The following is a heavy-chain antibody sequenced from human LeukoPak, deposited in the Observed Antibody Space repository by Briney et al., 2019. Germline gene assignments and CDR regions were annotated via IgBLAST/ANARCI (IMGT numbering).Heavy chain of an antibody. CDR2: IYTSGST. V-gene: IGHV4-4*07. D-gene: IGHD2-21*02. CDR3: ATLGPLGAVTGDAFDI. J-gene: IGHJ3*02. Sequence: PSETLSLTXTVSGGSISSYYWSWIRQPAGKGLEWIGRIYTSGSTNYNPSLKSRVTMSVDTSKNQFSLKLSSVTAADTAVYYCATLGPLGAVTGDAFDIWGRGTMVTVSS. CDR1: GGSISSYY.